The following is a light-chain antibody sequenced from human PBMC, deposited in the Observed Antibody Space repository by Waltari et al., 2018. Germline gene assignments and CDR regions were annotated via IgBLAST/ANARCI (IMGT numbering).Light chain of an antibody. Sequence: EIVLTQSPAVLSFSPGERATLSCRASQSVGTYLAWYQQRPGQSPSLLISDASYRATGIPARFSGSGSETDFTLTISSLQPEDFAVYYCQQRRNWPLTFGGGTRVQI. CDR1: QSVGTY. V-gene: IGKV3-11*01. J-gene: IGKJ4*01. CDR2: DAS. CDR3: QQRRNWPLT.